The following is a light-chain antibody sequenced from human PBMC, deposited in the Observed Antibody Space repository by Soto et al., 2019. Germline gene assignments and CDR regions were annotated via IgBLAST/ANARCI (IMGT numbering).Light chain of an antibody. CDR1: LTITVSY. CDR3: RQYGSSPRT. CDR2: GAS. V-gene: IGKV3-20*01. J-gene: IGKJ1*01. Sequence: EIVLTQSPGILSLSPGERATLSCRDSLTITVSYLAWYQQKPGQAPRLLIYGASIRATGIPDRFSGSGSGTDFTLTISRLEPEDFAVYYCRQYGSSPRTFGQGTKVEIK.